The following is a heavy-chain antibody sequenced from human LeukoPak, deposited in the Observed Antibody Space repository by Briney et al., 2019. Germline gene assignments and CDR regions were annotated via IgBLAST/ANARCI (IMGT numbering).Heavy chain of an antibody. CDR1: RFTFDDYA. D-gene: IGHD2-15*01. CDR2: ISWNSGSI. Sequence: GGSLRLSCAASRFTFDDYAMHWVRQAPGKGLEWVSGISWNSGSIDYADSVKGRFTISRDNAKNSLYLQMNSLRAEDTAVYYCATIKRYDTRRSASVGVDHWGQGTLVTVSS. CDR3: ATIKRYDTRRSASVGVDH. J-gene: IGHJ4*02. V-gene: IGHV3-9*01.